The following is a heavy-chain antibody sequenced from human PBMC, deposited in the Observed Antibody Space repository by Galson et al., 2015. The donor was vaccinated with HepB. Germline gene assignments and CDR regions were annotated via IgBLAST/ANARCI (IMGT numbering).Heavy chain of an antibody. CDR1: GYTFTGYY. V-gene: IGHV1-2*02. Sequence: SVKVSCKASGYTFTGYYMHWVRQAPGQGLEWMGWINPNSGGTNYAQKFQGRVTMTRDTSISTAYMELSRLRSDDTAVYYCARVTGRASLGGFGAHYDFWSGYHPFDYWGQGTLVTVSS. J-gene: IGHJ4*02. D-gene: IGHD3-3*01. CDR3: ARVTGRASLGGFGAHYDFWSGYHPFDY. CDR2: INPNSGGT.